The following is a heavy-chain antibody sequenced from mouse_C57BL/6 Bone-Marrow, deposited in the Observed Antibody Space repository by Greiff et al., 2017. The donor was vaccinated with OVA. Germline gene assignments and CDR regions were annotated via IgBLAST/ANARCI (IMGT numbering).Heavy chain of an antibody. Sequence: DVLLVESGGGLVQPGGSLKLSCAASGFTFSDYYMYWVRPTPEKRLEWVAYIRNCGGSTYSPDTVKGRFTISRDNAKNTLYQQRSRRKSEDTTRYYCARRGYGSGPRFDVWGTGTTVTVSS. J-gene: IGHJ1*03. CDR2: IRNCGGST. D-gene: IGHD1-1*01. CDR3: ARRGYGSGPRFDV. V-gene: IGHV5-12*01. CDR1: GFTFSDYY.